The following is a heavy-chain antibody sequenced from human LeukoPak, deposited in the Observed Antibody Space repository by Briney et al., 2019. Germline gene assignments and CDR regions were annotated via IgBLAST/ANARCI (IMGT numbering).Heavy chain of an antibody. V-gene: IGHV3-30*02. J-gene: IGHJ4*02. CDR1: GFTFSSHG. CDR2: IRYDGTNK. CDR3: AKDKDSTNWYFDY. Sequence: GGSLRLSCAASGFTFSSHGMHLVRQAPGKGLEWVAFIRYDGTNKYYADSVKGRFTISRDNSKNTLYLQMNSLRAEDTAVYYCAKDKDSTNWYFDYWGQGTLVTVSS. D-gene: IGHD2-15*01.